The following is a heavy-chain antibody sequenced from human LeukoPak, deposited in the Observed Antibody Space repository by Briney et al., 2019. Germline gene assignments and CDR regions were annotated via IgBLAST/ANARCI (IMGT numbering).Heavy chain of an antibody. D-gene: IGHD2-2*01. J-gene: IGHJ6*03. V-gene: IGHV4-4*07. CDR1: GGSISSYY. Sequence: SETLSLTCTVSGGSISSYYWSWIRQPAGKGLEWIGRINTSGSTNYNPSLKSRVTMSVDTSKNQFSLKLSSVTAADTAVYYCARDHCSSTSCRYNYYYYYMDVWGKGTTVTVSS. CDR2: INTSGST. CDR3: ARDHCSSTSCRYNYYYYYMDV.